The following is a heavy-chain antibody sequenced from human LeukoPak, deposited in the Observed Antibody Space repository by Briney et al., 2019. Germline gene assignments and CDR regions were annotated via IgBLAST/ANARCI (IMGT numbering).Heavy chain of an antibody. V-gene: IGHV3-53*01. D-gene: IGHD2-15*01. CDR2: IYRGGDT. Sequence: PGGSLRLSCAASGFGVSSNYMTWVRQAPGKGLEWVSFIYRGGDTSCAGSVKVRFTISRGTSKNTLYLQMNSVRAEDTALYYCARGYCSCTVCPWNFDYWGQGTLVAVCS. CDR1: GFGVSSNY. CDR3: ARGYCSCTVCPWNFDY. J-gene: IGHJ4*02.